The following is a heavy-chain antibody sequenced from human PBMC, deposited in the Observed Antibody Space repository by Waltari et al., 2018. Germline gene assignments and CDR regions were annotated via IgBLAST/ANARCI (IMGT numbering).Heavy chain of an antibody. Sequence: QVQLQQWGAGLLKPSETLSLTCAVYGGSFSGYYWSWIRQPPGKGLEWIGEINHSGSTNYNPSLKSRVTISVDTSKNQFSLKLSSVTAADTAVYYCARRRWLRRPPDDYWGQGTLVTVSS. V-gene: IGHV4-34*01. CDR1: GGSFSGYY. D-gene: IGHD5-12*01. CDR2: INHSGST. CDR3: ARRRWLRRPPDDY. J-gene: IGHJ4*02.